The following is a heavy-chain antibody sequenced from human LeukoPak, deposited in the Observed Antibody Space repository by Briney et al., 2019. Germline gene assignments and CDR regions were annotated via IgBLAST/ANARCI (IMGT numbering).Heavy chain of an antibody. CDR3: ARATYYDFWSGYYYMDV. D-gene: IGHD3-3*01. V-gene: IGHV4-4*07. J-gene: IGHJ6*03. CDR1: GGSIGSYY. CDR2: IYTSGST. Sequence: SETLSLTCTVSGGSIGSYYWSWIRQPAGKGLEWIGRIYTSGSTNYNPSLKSRVTMSVDTSKNQFSLKLSSVTAADTAVYYCARATYYDFWSGYYYMDVWGKGTTVTVSS.